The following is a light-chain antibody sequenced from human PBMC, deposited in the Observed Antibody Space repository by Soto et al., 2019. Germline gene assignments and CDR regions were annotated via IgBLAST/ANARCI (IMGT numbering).Light chain of an antibody. Sequence: EIVLTQSPATLSLSPGERATLSCSASQSISNYLVWYQQKPGQAPRLLIYDASNRATGTPARFSGSESGTDSTLTFSSLEPEDFAVYYCQQRSSWPLTFGGGTKVEIK. CDR1: QSISNY. J-gene: IGKJ4*01. CDR3: QQRSSWPLT. CDR2: DAS. V-gene: IGKV3-11*01.